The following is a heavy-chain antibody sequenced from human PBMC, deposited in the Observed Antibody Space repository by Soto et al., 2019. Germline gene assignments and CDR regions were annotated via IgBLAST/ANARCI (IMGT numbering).Heavy chain of an antibody. D-gene: IGHD3-10*01. V-gene: IGHV4-34*01. CDR2: INHSGST. Sequence: SETLSLTCAVYGGSFSGYYWSWIRQPPGKGLEWVGEINHSGSTNYNPSLKSRVTISLDTSKNQFSLKLSSVTAADTAVYYCARGRLELLWFGESQRWFDPWGQGTLVTVSS. CDR3: ARGRLELLWFGESQRWFDP. CDR1: GGSFSGYY. J-gene: IGHJ5*02.